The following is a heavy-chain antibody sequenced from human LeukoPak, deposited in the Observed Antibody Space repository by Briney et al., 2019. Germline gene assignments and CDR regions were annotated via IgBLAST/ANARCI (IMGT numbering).Heavy chain of an antibody. CDR3: ARGMSSGYYNDGSFDY. J-gene: IGHJ4*02. D-gene: IGHD3-22*01. CDR2: MNPNSGNT. Sequence: ASVKVSRKASGYTFTSYDINWVRQATGQGLEWMGWMNPNSGNTGYAQKFQGRVTMTRDTSISTAYMELSSLRSEDTAVYYCARGMSSGYYNDGSFDYWGQGTLVTVSS. V-gene: IGHV1-8*01. CDR1: GYTFTSYD.